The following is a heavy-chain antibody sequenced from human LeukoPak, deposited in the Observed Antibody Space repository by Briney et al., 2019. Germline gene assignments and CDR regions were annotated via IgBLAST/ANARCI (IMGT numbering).Heavy chain of an antibody. CDR3: ARVDPDSSSTLEVFDY. CDR1: GFSLSTSGMC. CDR2: IYYSGST. J-gene: IGHJ4*02. D-gene: IGHD6-6*01. Sequence: SGPALVKPTQTLTLTCTFSGFSLSTSGMCVSWIRQPPGKGLEWIGYIYYSGSTNYNPSLKSRVTISVDTSKNQFSLKLSSVTAADTAVYYCARVDPDSSSTLEVFDYWGQGTLVTVSS. V-gene: IGHV4-61*08.